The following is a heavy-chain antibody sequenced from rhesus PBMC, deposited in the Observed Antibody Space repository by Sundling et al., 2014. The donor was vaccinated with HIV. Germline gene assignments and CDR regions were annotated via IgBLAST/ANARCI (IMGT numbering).Heavy chain of an antibody. Sequence: QVQLQESGPGLVKPSETLSLICAVSGDSISESYSWNWIRQPPGKGLEWIGNIYGSSGNTYFNPSLRSRVTISIDTSKNRFSLKLSSVTAADTAVYYCARGGIAAGLWGQGVLVTVSS. D-gene: IGHD6-13*01. J-gene: IGHJ4*01. CDR2: IYGSSGNT. CDR3: ARGGIAAGL. V-gene: IGHV4S9*01. CDR1: GDSISESYS.